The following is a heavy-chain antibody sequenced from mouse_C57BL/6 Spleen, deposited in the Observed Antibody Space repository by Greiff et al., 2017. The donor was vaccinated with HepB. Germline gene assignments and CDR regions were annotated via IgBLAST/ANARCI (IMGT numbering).Heavy chain of an antibody. Sequence: VQLQQPGAELVRPGSSVKLSCKASGYTFTSYWMDWVKQRPGQGLEWIGNIYPSDSETHYNQKFKDKATLTVDKSSSTAYMQLSSLTSEDSAVYSCARRGAYYDYERGFAYWGQGTLVTVSA. CDR3: ARRGAYYDYERGFAY. CDR1: GYTFTSYW. CDR2: IYPSDSET. J-gene: IGHJ3*01. V-gene: IGHV1-61*01. D-gene: IGHD2-4*01.